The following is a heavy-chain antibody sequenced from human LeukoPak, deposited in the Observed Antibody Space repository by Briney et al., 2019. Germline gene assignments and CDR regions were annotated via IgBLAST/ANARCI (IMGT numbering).Heavy chain of an antibody. Sequence: ASVKVSCKASGYTFTSYYMHWVRQAPGQGLEWMGMINPSGGDTSYAQKFQGRVTMTRDTSMSTVYMELSSLRSEDTAVYYCARDPGYSYGTTAHYGMDVWGQGTTVTVSS. D-gene: IGHD5-18*01. CDR3: ARDPGYSYGTTAHYGMDV. CDR2: INPSGGDT. CDR1: GYTFTSYY. J-gene: IGHJ6*02. V-gene: IGHV1-46*01.